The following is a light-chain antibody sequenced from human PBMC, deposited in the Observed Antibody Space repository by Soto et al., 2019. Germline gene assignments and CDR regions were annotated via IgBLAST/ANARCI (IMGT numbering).Light chain of an antibody. CDR1: QSVSSSF. V-gene: IGKV3-20*01. CDR3: QQYGYSLT. CDR2: GAS. J-gene: IGKJ1*01. Sequence: ESVLTHCPGTLSLSPGERATLSCMASQSVSSSFLAWYQKTTGQAPRLLIVGASSRATGIPDRFSGSGSGTDFPLTISRLEPEDFAVYYCQQYGYSLTFGQGTKVDI.